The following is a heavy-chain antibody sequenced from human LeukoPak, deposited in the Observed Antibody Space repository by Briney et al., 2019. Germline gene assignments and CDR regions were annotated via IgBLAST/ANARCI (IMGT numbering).Heavy chain of an antibody. D-gene: IGHD6-13*01. J-gene: IGHJ4*02. CDR1: GGSFSGYY. CDR3: ARGFSSWYFNR. CDR2: INHSGST. Sequence: SETLSLTCAVYGGSFSGYYWSWIRQPPGKGLEWIGEINHSGSTNYNPSLKSRVTISVDTSKNQFSLKLSSVTAADTAVYYCARGFSSWYFNRWGQGTLVTVSS. V-gene: IGHV4-34*01.